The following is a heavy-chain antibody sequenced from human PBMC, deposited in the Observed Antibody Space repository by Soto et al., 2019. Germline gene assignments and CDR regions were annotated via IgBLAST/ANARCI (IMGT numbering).Heavy chain of an antibody. D-gene: IGHD6-19*01. CDR3: AKQRAVAGIALFDY. Sequence: EVQLLESGGGLVQPGGSLSLSCAASGFPFSSYAMSWVRQAPGKGLEWVSAISGSGGSTYYADSVKGRFTISRDNSKNTLYLQMNGLRAEDTAVYYCAKQRAVAGIALFDYWGQGTLVTVSS. V-gene: IGHV3-23*01. CDR2: ISGSGGST. CDR1: GFPFSSYA. J-gene: IGHJ4*02.